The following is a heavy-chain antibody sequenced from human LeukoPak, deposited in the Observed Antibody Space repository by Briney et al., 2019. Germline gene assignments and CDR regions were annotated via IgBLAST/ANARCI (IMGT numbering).Heavy chain of an antibody. D-gene: IGHD3-10*01. CDR2: IYYSGST. V-gene: IGHV4-59*12. CDR1: GGSISSYY. CDR3: ARGLRDITRYYYGSGSYKDY. J-gene: IGHJ4*02. Sequence: SETLSLTCTVSGGSISSYYWSWIRQPPGKGLEWIGYIYYSGSTNYNPSLKSRVTISVDTSKNQFSLKLSSVTAADTAVYYCARGLRDITRYYYGSGSYKDYWGQGTLVTVSS.